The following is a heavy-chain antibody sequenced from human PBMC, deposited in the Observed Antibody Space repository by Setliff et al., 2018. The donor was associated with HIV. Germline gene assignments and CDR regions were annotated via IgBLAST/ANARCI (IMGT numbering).Heavy chain of an antibody. D-gene: IGHD6-19*01. CDR2: LNYVGVT. V-gene: IGHV4-34*01. CDR3: ARGAWYTSGWYSSRYMDV. CDR1: GGSFSGSY. J-gene: IGHJ6*03. Sequence: LSLTCAVHGGSFSGSYWSWIRQPPGKGLEWIGELNYVGVTNHNPSLKSRVTISVEASKRQWSLKLSSVTAADTAIYYCARGAWYTSGWYSSRYMDVWGKGTTVTVSS.